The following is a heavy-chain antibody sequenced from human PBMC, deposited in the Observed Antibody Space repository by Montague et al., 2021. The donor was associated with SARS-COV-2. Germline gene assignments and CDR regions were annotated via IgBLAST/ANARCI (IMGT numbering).Heavy chain of an antibody. CDR3: AHRFAGFFDY. Sequence: PALVKPTQTLTLICTFSELSLNTPEVAVGWIRQPPGKALEWLALIYGGDEKRYGPSLQSRLTITRDTSKSQVVLTMTNMDPVDTATYFCAHRFAGFFDYWGQGILVTVSS. CDR1: ELSLNTPEVA. V-gene: IGHV2-5*05. J-gene: IGHJ4*02. CDR2: IYGGDEK.